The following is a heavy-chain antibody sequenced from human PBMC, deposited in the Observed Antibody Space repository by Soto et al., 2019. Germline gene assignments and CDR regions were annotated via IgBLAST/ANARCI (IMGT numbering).Heavy chain of an antibody. D-gene: IGHD2-15*01. CDR3: AREGNCSGGSCYSSYYYYMDV. V-gene: IGHV1-8*01. CDR1: GYTFTSYD. Sequence: GASVKVSCKASGYTFTSYDINWVRQATGQGLKWMGWMNPNSGNTGYAQKFQGRVTMTRNTSISTAYMELSSLRSEDTAVYYCAREGNCSGGSCYSSYYYYMDVWGKGTTVTVSS. CDR2: MNPNSGNT. J-gene: IGHJ6*03.